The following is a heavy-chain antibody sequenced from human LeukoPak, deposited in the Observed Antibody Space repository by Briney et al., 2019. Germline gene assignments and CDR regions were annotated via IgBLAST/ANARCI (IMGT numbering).Heavy chain of an antibody. CDR3: AKFLGDYSNDGMDV. D-gene: IGHD4-11*01. CDR1: GFTFSSYS. V-gene: IGHV3-48*01. J-gene: IGHJ6*02. CDR2: ISSTSSTI. Sequence: GGSLRLSCAASGFTFSSYSMNWARQAPGKGLEWVSYISSTSSTIYYADSVKGRFTISRDNAKNSLYLQMNSLRAEDTAVYYCAKFLGDYSNDGMDVWGQGTTVTVSS.